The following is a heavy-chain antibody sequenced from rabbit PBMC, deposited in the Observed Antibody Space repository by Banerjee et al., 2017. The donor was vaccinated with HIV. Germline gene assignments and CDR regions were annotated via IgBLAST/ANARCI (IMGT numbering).Heavy chain of an antibody. D-gene: IGHD8-1*01. J-gene: IGHJ4*01. Sequence: QEQLEESGGDLVKPEGSLTLTCTASGFSFSCSYWICWVRQAPGKGLEWIACIYTGSGSALYVSWAKGRFTISKTSSTTVTLQMTSLTAADTATYFCARDNGAGSYYRWYFGLWGQGTLVTVS. CDR2: IYTGSGSA. CDR1: GFSFSCSYW. V-gene: IGHV1S45*01. CDR3: ARDNGAGSYYRWYFGL.